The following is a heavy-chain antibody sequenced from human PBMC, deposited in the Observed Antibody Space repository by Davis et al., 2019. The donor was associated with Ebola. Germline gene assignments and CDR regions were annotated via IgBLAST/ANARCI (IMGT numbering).Heavy chain of an antibody. D-gene: IGHD4-17*01. J-gene: IGHJ3*02. CDR2: IYYSGST. CDR3: ARLLLTTVTTEGGDAFDI. V-gene: IGHV4-59*08. CDR1: GGSISSYY. Sequence: PSETLSLTCTVSGGSISSYYWSWIRQPPGKGLEWIGYIYYSGSTNYNPSLKSRVTISVDTSKNQFSLKLSSVTAADTAVYYCARLLLTTVTTEGGDAFDIWGQGTMVTVSS.